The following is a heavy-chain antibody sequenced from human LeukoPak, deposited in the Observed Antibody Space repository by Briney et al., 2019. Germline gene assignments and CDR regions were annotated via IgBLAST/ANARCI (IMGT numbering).Heavy chain of an antibody. Sequence: SLRRSCPGSGFTLYDYARHWLGQAPGMGREWVSGINWDSGGIGYADYVKGRFAISRDNAKNSLYLQKISLRAADTALYYCAKATVPRCDAGWYNWFDPWGQGTLVTVSS. CDR3: AKATVPRCDAGWYNWFDP. CDR2: INWDSGGI. J-gene: IGHJ5*02. V-gene: IGHV3-9*01. D-gene: IGHD6-19*01. CDR1: GFTLYDYA.